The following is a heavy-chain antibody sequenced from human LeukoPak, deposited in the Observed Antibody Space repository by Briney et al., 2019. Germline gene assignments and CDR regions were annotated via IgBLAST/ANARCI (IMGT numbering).Heavy chain of an antibody. J-gene: IGHJ4*02. CDR1: GYTFTGYY. V-gene: IGHV1-46*01. CDR3: ARERDMIPLHSRLRGINCY. Sequence: GASVKVSCKASGYTFTGYYMHWVRQAPGQGLEWMGIINPSGGSTSYAQKFQGRVTMTRDTSTSTVYMELSSLRSEDTAVYYCARERDMIPLHSRLRGINCYWGQGTLVTVSS. CDR2: INPSGGST. D-gene: IGHD1-26*01.